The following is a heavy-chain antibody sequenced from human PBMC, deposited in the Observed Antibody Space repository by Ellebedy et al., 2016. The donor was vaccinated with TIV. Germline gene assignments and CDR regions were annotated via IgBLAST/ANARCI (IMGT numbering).Heavy chain of an antibody. CDR1: GFTFSSYA. CDR2: ISLTGSRT. Sequence: PGGSLRLSCAASGFTFSSYAMSWVRQAPGKGLEWVLTISLTGSRTYYADCVEGRFIISRDNSKKTLYLQMKSLRADDTAVYYCAKGRGGGSDTSAPRYYFDYWGLGTLVTVSS. D-gene: IGHD3-22*01. CDR3: AKGRGGGSDTSAPRYYFDY. J-gene: IGHJ4*02. V-gene: IGHV3-23*01.